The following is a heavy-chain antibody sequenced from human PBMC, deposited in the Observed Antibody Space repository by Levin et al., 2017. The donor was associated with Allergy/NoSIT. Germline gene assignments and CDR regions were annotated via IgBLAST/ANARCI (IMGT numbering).Heavy chain of an antibody. CDR3: ARRITDCKSYSCYAAIDS. CDR2: IRYDGSNS. J-gene: IGHJ4*02. Sequence: PGGSLRLSCTASGFTFSDYGMHWVRQAPGKGLEWVGIIRYDGSNSYYADSVRGRFTISRDNSKKTLYLQMSSLRTEDTALYYCARRITDCKSYSCYAAIDSWGQGTLVTVSS. V-gene: IGHV3-30*03. D-gene: IGHD2-2*01. CDR1: GFTFSDYG.